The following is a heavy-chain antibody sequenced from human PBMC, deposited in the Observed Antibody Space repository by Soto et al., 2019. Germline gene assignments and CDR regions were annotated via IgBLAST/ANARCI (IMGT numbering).Heavy chain of an antibody. J-gene: IGHJ3*01. Sequence: QVQLVESGGGVVQPGRSLRLSCAASGFTFNNYGMHWARQAPGKGLECVAAISNDGSDKYYADSVKGRLTISRDNSKNTVFLQMSSLRAEDTAVYYCAKDQARAASHGIDWGQGTMVTVAS. CDR3: AKDQARAASHGID. CDR2: ISNDGSDK. V-gene: IGHV3-30*18. CDR1: GFTFNNYG. D-gene: IGHD6-13*01.